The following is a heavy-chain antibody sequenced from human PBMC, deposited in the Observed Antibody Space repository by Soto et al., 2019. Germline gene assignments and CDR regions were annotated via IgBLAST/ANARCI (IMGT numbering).Heavy chain of an antibody. CDR2: FNPILSMS. V-gene: IGHV1-69*02. J-gene: IGHJ4*02. D-gene: IGHD3-10*01. CDR3: VTSYGSGYRAFDF. CDR1: GDTFNFYT. Sequence: QVQLVQSGSDVKKAGSSVKVSCKASGDTFNFYTINWVRQAPGLGLEWMGRFNPILSMSNYAQKFEGRVTITADKXTDTAYMGLSRLRVEDTAMYYCVTSYGSGYRAFDFWGQGALVTVSS.